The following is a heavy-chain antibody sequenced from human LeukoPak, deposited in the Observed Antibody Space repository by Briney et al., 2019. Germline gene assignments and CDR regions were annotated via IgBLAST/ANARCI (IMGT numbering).Heavy chain of an antibody. CDR1: GGSISSYY. CDR2: IYYSGST. D-gene: IGHD3-22*01. CDR3: ARVTGYVIEDYFDY. J-gene: IGHJ4*02. Sequence: SETLSLTCTVSGGSISSYYWSWIRQPSGKGLEWIGYIYYSGSTNYNPSLKSRVTISVDTSKNQFSLKLRSVTAAGTAVYYCARVTGYVIEDYFDYWGQGTLVTVSS. V-gene: IGHV4-59*01.